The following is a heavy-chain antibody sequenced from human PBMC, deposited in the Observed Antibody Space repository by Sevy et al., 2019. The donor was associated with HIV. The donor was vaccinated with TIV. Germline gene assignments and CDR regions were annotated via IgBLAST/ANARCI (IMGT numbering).Heavy chain of an antibody. CDR2: IYTSGST. CDR1: GGSISSGSYY. D-gene: IGHD2-2*01. J-gene: IGHJ5*02. Sequence: SETLSLTCTVSGGSISSGSYYWSWIRQPAGKGLEWIGRIYTSGSTNYNPSLKSRVTISVDTSKNQFSLKLSSVTAADTAVYYCAREGSTWAGWFDPWGQGTLLTVSS. V-gene: IGHV4-61*02. CDR3: AREGSTWAGWFDP.